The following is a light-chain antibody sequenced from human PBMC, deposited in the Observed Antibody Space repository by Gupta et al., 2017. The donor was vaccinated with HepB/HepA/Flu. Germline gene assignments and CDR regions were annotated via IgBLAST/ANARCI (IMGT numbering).Light chain of an antibody. CDR3: QQSYIIPYT. Sequence: DIQMTQSPSSLSASVGDRVTITCRASQSISAYLNWYQQKSGRPPRLLIYGASNLQTGVPSRFSGSGSGTDFTLTISNLQPEDFATFYCQQSYIIPYTFGPGTKVEI. V-gene: IGKV1-39*01. CDR2: GAS. CDR1: QSISAY. J-gene: IGKJ2*01.